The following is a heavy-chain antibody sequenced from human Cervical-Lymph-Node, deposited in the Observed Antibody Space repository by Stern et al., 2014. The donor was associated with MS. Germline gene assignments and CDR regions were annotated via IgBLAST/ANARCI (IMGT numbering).Heavy chain of an antibody. V-gene: IGHV5-51*01. J-gene: IGHJ4*02. CDR3: ARDYGDYAFDY. CDR2: IYPGDSYH. D-gene: IGHD4-17*01. Sequence: EVQLVQSGGEVKKPGGSLKISCKGSGYSFTANWIAWVRQMPGQGLEWVGFIYPGDSYHRYSPTVQGKVTMSAVKSTSPAYLQWSSRKASDAAMYYCARDYGDYAFDYWGQGTLVTVSS. CDR1: GYSFTANW.